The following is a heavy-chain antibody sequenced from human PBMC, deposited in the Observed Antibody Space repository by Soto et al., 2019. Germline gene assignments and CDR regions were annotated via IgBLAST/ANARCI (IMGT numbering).Heavy chain of an antibody. CDR3: ARVVTHNYYYYYGMDV. CDR1: GFTFSSYG. J-gene: IGHJ6*02. CDR2: IWYDGSNK. V-gene: IGHV3-33*01. D-gene: IGHD5-18*01. Sequence: GGSLRLSCAASGFTFSSYGMHWVRQAPGKGLEWVAVIWYDGSNKYYADSVKGRFTISRDNSKNTLYLQMNSLRAEDTAVYYCARVVTHNYYYYYGMDVWGQGTTVTVSS.